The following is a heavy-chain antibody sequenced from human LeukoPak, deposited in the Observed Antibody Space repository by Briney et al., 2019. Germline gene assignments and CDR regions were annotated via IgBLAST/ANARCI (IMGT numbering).Heavy chain of an antibody. CDR3: ARWKYSNYIYYFDY. CDR2: ISGSGGST. V-gene: IGHV3-23*01. CDR1: GFTFSSYA. J-gene: IGHJ4*02. Sequence: GGSLRLSCAASGFTFSSYAMSWVRQAPGKGLEWVSGISGSGGSTYYADSVKGRFTISRDNSKNTLYLQMNSLRAEDTAVYYCARWKYSNYIYYFDYWGQGTLVTVSS. D-gene: IGHD4-11*01.